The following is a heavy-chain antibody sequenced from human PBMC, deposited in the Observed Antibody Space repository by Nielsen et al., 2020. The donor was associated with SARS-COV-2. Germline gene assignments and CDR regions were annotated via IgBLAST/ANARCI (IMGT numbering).Heavy chain of an antibody. CDR3: AREDSWELLRTYDALDI. Sequence: GESLKISCAASGFSFRAFAMHWVRQAPGKGLEWVAVISYDGVNRYYADSVKGRFTISRDNAKNTLYLQMTSLRTEDTAVYYCAREDSWELLRTYDALDIWGQGTMVSVSS. V-gene: IGHV3-30*03. J-gene: IGHJ3*02. CDR2: ISYDGVNR. CDR1: GFSFRAFA. D-gene: IGHD1-26*01.